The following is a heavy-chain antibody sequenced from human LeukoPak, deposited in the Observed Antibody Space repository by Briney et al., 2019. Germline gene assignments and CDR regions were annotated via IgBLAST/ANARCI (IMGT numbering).Heavy chain of an antibody. CDR2: IKGVGSKK. V-gene: IGHV3-7*04. CDR3: ARDSPEGNNWGSEPTFVY. Sequence: PGGSLRPSCTASGFTLSRSWMSWARQAPGKGLEWVADIKGVGSKKYYADSVKGRFTISRDNAENSLYLQMNSLRAEDTAVYYCARDSPEGNNWGSEPTFVYWGQGTLVAVSS. D-gene: IGHD1-1*01. CDR1: GFTLSRSW. J-gene: IGHJ4*02.